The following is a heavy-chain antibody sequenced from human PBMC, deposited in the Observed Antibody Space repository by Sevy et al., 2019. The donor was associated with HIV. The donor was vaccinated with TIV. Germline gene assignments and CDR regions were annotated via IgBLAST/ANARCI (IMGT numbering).Heavy chain of an antibody. CDR3: TKGDVSNDWYLGY. J-gene: IGHJ4*02. V-gene: IGHV3-23*01. D-gene: IGHD1-1*01. CDR2: ILNSGGGT. Sequence: GGSLRLSCAASGFTFSSYGMSWVRQAPGKGLQWVSSILNSGGGTTYADSVRGRFTNSRVNFENMLYLQMNSLRAEDSAVCYCTKGDVSNDWYLGYWGQGTLVTVSS. CDR1: GFTFSSYG.